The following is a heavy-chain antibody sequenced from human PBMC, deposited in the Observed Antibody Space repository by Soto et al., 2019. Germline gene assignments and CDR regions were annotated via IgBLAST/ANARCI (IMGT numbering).Heavy chain of an antibody. Sequence: QVQLVQSGAEVKKPGSSVKVSCKASGGTFSSYAISWVRQAPGQGLEWMGGSIQIFGTAHCAQKFQGRVTITADESTGTAYMELSSLRSEDTAVYYCARRPTSSCYYLSYYDGMDVWGQGTTVTVSS. CDR2: SIQIFGTA. CDR3: ARRPTSSCYYLSYYDGMDV. V-gene: IGHV1-69*01. D-gene: IGHD3-22*01. J-gene: IGHJ6*02. CDR1: GGTFSSYA.